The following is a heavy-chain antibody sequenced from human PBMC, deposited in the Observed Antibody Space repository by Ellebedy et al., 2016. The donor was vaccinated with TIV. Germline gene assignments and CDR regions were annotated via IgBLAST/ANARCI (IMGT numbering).Heavy chain of an antibody. CDR3: ARTHTAMLEYNYGMDV. J-gene: IGHJ6*02. V-gene: IGHV1-69*04. CDR1: GYTFTAYG. Sequence: AASVKVSCKASGYTFTAYGIHWVRQAPGQRLEWMGRIIPILGIANYAQKFQDRVTIIADKSTSTASMELSSLRSEDTAVYYCARTHTAMLEYNYGMDVWGQGTTVTVSS. D-gene: IGHD5-18*01. CDR2: IIPILGIA.